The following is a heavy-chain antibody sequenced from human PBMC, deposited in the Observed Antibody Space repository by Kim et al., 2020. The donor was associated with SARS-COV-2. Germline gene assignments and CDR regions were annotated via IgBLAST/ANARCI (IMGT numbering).Heavy chain of an antibody. CDR3: ARDSIAAAGTVGY. CDR2: INPNSGGT. J-gene: IGHJ4*02. D-gene: IGHD6-13*01. CDR1: GYTFTGYY. Sequence: ASVKVSCKASGYTFTGYYMHWVRQAPGQGLEWMGRINPNSGGTNYAQKFQGRVTMTRDTSISTAYMELSRLRSDDTAVYYCARDSIAAAGTVGYWGQGTLVTVSS. V-gene: IGHV1-2*06.